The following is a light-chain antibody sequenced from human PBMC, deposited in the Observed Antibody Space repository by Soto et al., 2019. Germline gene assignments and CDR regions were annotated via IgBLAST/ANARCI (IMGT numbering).Light chain of an antibody. V-gene: IGKV1D-12*01. CDR1: QGVSTW. CDR3: QQTTTFPLT. Sequence: DIQMTQSPYSVYASVGDRVTITCRASQGVSTWLAWYQQKPGKAPNLLIYTASSLQSGVPSRFSGSGSGTDFTLTISSLQPEDFATYYCQQTTTFPLTFGGGTKVEI. J-gene: IGKJ4*01. CDR2: TAS.